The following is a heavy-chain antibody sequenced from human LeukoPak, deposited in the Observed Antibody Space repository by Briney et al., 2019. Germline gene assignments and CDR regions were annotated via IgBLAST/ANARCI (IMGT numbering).Heavy chain of an antibody. CDR1: GGSISSYH. J-gene: IGHJ4*02. D-gene: IGHD3-10*01. CDR3: ASFQWFGGLYRGPFHY. V-gene: IGHV4-59*01. CDR2: IYYSGST. Sequence: PSETLSLTCTVSGGSISSYHWSWIRQPPGKGLEWIGYIYYSGSTNYNPSLKSRVTISVDTSKNQLSLKLSSVTAADTAVYFCASFQWFGGLYRGPFHYWGQGTLVTVSS.